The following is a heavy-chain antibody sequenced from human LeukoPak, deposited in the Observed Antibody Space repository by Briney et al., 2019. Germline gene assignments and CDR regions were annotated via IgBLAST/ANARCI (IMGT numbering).Heavy chain of an antibody. J-gene: IGHJ4*02. CDR2: ISNSGGST. Sequence: GGSLRLSCAASGFTFNNYAMSWVRQPPGRGLKWFSTISNSGGSTYYADSVKGRFTISKDNSKNTLYMQMNILTAEDTSLYYSAKDKYCSGDSCPLQRRFHYWGQRTLGTVSS. CDR3: AKDKYCSGDSCPLQRRFHY. D-gene: IGHD2-15*01. V-gene: IGHV3-23*01. CDR1: GFTFNNYA.